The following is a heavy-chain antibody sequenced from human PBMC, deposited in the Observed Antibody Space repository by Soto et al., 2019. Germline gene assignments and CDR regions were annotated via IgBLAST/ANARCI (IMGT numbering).Heavy chain of an antibody. V-gene: IGHV3-30*03. D-gene: IGHD4-17*01. CDR1: GFAVSSYG. Sequence: PGGSLRLSCAASGFAVSSYGMHWVRQAPGKGLEWVAVISYDGSNKYYADSVKGRFTISRDNSKNTLYLQMNSLRAEDTAVYYCASIATTGFDYWGQGTLVTVSS. CDR2: ISYDGSNK. CDR3: ASIATTGFDY. J-gene: IGHJ4*02.